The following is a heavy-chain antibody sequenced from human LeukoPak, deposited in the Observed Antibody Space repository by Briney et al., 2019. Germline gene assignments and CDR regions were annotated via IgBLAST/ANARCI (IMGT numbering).Heavy chain of an antibody. CDR3: ASSITIFGANFDY. CDR1: GFTFSRYW. J-gene: IGHJ4*02. CDR2: ISSNGGST. V-gene: IGHV3-64*01. Sequence: GGSLRLSCAASGFTFSRYWMSWVRQAPGKGLEYVSAISSNGGSTYYANSVKGRFTISRDNSKNTLYLQMGSLRAEDMAVYYCASSITIFGANFDYWGQGTLVTVSS. D-gene: IGHD3-3*01.